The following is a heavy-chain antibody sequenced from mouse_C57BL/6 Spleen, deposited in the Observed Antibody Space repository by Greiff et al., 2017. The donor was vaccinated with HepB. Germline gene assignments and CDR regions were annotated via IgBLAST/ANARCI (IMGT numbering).Heavy chain of an antibody. J-gene: IGHJ3*01. Sequence: QVQLQQPGAELVKPGASVKLSCKASGYTFTSYWMHWVKQRPGQGLEWIGMIHPNSGSTNYNEKFKSKATLTVDKSSSTAYIQLSSLTSEDSAVYYCARTYYDYDVWFAYWGQGTLVTVSA. CDR1: GYTFTSYW. CDR2: IHPNSGST. D-gene: IGHD2-4*01. CDR3: ARTYYDYDVWFAY. V-gene: IGHV1-64*01.